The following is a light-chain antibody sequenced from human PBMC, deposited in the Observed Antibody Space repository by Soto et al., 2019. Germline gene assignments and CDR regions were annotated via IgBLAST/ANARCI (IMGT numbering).Light chain of an antibody. CDR2: DAS. CDR3: QQYNSYRYT. V-gene: IGKV1-5*01. Sequence: DIQMTQSPSTLSASVGDRVTITCRASQSISSRLAWYQQKPGKAPKLLIYDASSWETGVPSRFSGSGSGTEFTLTISSLQPDDFAAYFCQQYNSYRYTFGQGTKLEIK. J-gene: IGKJ2*01. CDR1: QSISSR.